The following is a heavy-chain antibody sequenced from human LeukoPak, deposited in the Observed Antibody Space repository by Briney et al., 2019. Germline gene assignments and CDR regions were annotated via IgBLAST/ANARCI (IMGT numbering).Heavy chain of an antibody. J-gene: IGHJ4*02. CDR3: VKGIADSRLSSPDY. V-gene: IGHV3-23*01. D-gene: IGHD6-13*01. CDR1: GFTFRSYA. Sequence: GGSLRLSCAASGFTFRSYAMSWVRQAPGKGLEWVSGISGGGSSTFYAGSVKGRFTISRDNSKNTLYLQMSSLRAEDTAVYYCVKGIADSRLSSPDYWGQGTLVTVSS. CDR2: ISGGGSST.